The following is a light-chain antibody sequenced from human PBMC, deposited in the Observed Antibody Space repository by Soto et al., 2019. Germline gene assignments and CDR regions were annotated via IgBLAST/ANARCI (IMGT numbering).Light chain of an antibody. CDR2: EVT. Sequence: QSVLTQPASVSGSPGQSIAISCTGTSSDVGGYDYVSWYQQHPDKAPKLMIYEVTKRPSGVSNRFSGSKSGNTASLTISGLQPEDEADYYCSSHTSGNTRVFGSETKLTVL. CDR1: SSDVGGYDY. CDR3: SSHTSGNTRV. J-gene: IGLJ1*01. V-gene: IGLV2-14*01.